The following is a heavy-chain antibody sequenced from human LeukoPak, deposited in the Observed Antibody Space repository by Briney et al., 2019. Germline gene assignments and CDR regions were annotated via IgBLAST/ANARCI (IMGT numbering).Heavy chain of an antibody. Sequence: GASVTVSCKASGYTFTSYAMHWVRQAPGQRLEWMGWINAGNGNTKYSQKFQGRVTITRDTSASTAYMELSSLRSEDTAVYYCARMAGVRVATYRGPNNWFDPWGQGTPVTVSS. CDR1: GYTFTSYA. CDR3: ARMAGVRVATYRGPNNWFDP. CDR2: INAGNGNT. J-gene: IGHJ5*02. D-gene: IGHD5-12*01. V-gene: IGHV1-3*01.